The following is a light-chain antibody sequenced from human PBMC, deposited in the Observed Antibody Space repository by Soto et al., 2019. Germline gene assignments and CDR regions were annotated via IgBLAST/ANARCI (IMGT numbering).Light chain of an antibody. V-gene: IGLV2-8*01. CDR2: EVT. CDR1: SSDVGRYNY. Sequence: QSVLTQPPSASGSPGQSVTISCTGTSSDVGRYNYVSWYQQHPGKAPKLMIFEVTKRPSGVPNRFSGSKSGNTASLTVSGLQAEDEADYYCSSYAGSNIVFGTGTKLTVL. CDR3: SSYAGSNIV. J-gene: IGLJ1*01.